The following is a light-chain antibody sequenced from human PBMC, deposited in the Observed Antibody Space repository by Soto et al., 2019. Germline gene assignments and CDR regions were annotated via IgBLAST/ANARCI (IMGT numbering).Light chain of an antibody. CDR3: QSYDSSLSGYYV. CDR1: SSNIGAGYD. Sequence: QSVLTQPPSVSGAPGQRVTISCTGSSSNIGAGYDVHWYQQLPGTAPKLLIYVNSNRPSGVPDRFSGSKSGTSASLAITGLQAEDGADYYCQSYDSSLSGYYVFGTGTKVTVL. V-gene: IGLV1-40*01. J-gene: IGLJ1*01. CDR2: VNS.